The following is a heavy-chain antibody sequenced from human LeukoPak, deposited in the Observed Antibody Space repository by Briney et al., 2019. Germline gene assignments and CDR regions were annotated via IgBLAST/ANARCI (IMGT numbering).Heavy chain of an antibody. D-gene: IGHD2-15*01. CDR2: IYYSGST. V-gene: IGHV4-39*01. CDR1: GGSISSRSYY. CDR3: ARQQKRYCSGGSCYGTQFDY. J-gene: IGHJ4*02. Sequence: SETLSLTCTVSGGSISSRSYYWGWIRQPPGKGLEWIGSIYYSGSTYYNPSLKSRVTISVDTSKNQFSLKLSSVTAADTAVYYCARQQKRYCSGGSCYGTQFDYWGQGTLVTVSS.